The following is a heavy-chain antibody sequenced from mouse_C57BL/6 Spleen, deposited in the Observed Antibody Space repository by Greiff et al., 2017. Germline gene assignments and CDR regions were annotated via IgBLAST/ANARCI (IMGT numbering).Heavy chain of an antibody. Sequence: EVQLVESGPELVKPGASVKIPCKASGYTFTDYNMDWVKQSHGKSLEWIGDINPNNGGTIYNQKFKGKATLTVDKSSRTAYMERRSLTSEDTAVYYCARGGVFDYWGQGTTLTVSS. CDR1: GYTFTDYN. V-gene: IGHV1-18*01. CDR2: INPNNGGT. CDR3: ARGGVFDY. J-gene: IGHJ2*01.